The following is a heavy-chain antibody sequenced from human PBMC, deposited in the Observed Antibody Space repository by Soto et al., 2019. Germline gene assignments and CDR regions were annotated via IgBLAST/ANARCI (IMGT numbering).Heavy chain of an antibody. V-gene: IGHV3-23*01. CDR3: AKEVVGSGNHDY. D-gene: IGHD3-10*01. CDR1: GLTFSNHA. Sequence: EVQLLESGGGLVQPGSSLRLSCAAYGLTFSNHAMSWVRQAPGKGLEWVSAISGSADSTYYADSVKGRFTISRDNSTNTLYRQMNSLRADDTAVYYCAKEVVGSGNHDYWCKGTVV. J-gene: IGHJ4*02. CDR2: ISGSADST.